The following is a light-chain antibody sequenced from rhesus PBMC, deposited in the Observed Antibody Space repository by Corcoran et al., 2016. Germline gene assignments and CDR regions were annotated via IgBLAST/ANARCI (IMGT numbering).Light chain of an antibody. Sequence: DIQMTQSPTALSASVGDRVTISCRASQNIYSNLAWYQQKPGKAPKLLIYAASSLPTGIPSRFSGSGSGTDFTLTISSLQPEDSAGYVCQHYYDDPITFGPGTKLDIK. CDR3: QHYYDDPIT. V-gene: IGKV1S8*01. CDR2: AAS. CDR1: QNIYSN. J-gene: IGKJ3*01.